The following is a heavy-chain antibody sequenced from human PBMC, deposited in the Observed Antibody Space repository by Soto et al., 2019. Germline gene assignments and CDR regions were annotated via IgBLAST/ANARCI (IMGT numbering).Heavy chain of an antibody. CDR2: ISAYNGNT. D-gene: IGHD6-19*01. V-gene: IGHV1-18*01. J-gene: IGHJ4*02. CDR1: GYTFTSYG. CDR3: ARQGVYSSGWYYFDY. Sequence: ASVKVSCKASGYTFTSYGISLVRQAPGQGLEWMGWISAYNGNTNYAQKLQGRVTMTTDTSTSTAYMELRSLRSDDTAVYYCARQGVYSSGWYYFDYWGQGTLVTVSS.